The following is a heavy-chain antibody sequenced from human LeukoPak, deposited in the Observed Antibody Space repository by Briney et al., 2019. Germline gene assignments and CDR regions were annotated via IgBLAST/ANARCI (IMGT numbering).Heavy chain of an antibody. CDR3: ARLNYDILTGYYDLDY. CDR1: GGTFSSYA. V-gene: IGHV1-69*13. J-gene: IGHJ4*02. CDR2: IIPIFGTA. D-gene: IGHD3-9*01. Sequence: SVKVSCKASGGTFSSYAISWVRQAPGQGLEWMGGIIPIFGTANYAQKFQGRVTITADESTSTAYMELSSLRSEDTAVYYCARLNYDILTGYYDLDYWGQGTLVTVSS.